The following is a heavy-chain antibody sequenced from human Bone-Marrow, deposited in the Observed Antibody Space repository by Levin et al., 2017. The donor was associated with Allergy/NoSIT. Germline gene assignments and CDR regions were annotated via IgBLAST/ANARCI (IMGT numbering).Heavy chain of an antibody. D-gene: IGHD1-1*01. Sequence: PGESLKISCVGSGFTFNIEAMSWVRQTPGKALEWVASSGSSTLYADSVRGRFTISRDDSKNTLFLQMDSLRVEDTAVYYCSKEDWSDGPGLYFNYWGQGSLVTVSS. V-gene: IGHV3-23*05. CDR3: SKEDWSDGPGLYFNY. J-gene: IGHJ4*02. CDR2: SGSST. CDR1: GFTFNIEA.